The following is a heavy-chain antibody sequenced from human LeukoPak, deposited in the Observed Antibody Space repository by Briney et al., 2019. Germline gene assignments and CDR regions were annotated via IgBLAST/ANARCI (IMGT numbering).Heavy chain of an antibody. CDR3: ARYCSGANCLHYAFDI. J-gene: IGHJ3*02. D-gene: IGHD2-15*01. CDR1: GNSISSYY. CDR2: IHYSGSS. Sequence: SETLSLTCSVSGNSISSYYWGWMRQPPGKGLEWIGYIHYSGSSNYNPSLKSRVTISVDTSNNQFSLKLTSVTAADTAVYYCARYCSGANCLHYAFDIWGRGRMVTVSS. V-gene: IGHV4-59*08.